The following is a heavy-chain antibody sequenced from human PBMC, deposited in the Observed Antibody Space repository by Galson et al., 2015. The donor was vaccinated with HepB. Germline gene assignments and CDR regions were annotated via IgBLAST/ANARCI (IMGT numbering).Heavy chain of an antibody. CDR2: IIASGAT. CDR1: GFTFNTYA. Sequence: SLRLSCAASGFTFNTYAMNWVRQAPGKGLEWVSLIIASGATYYADSVRGRFTISRDNSKNTVYLEMNSLRTEDTAMYYCARDLWGVRGGLAADDCWGQGILVTVSS. CDR3: ARDLWGVRGGLAADDC. J-gene: IGHJ4*02. D-gene: IGHD3-10*01. V-gene: IGHV3-23*01.